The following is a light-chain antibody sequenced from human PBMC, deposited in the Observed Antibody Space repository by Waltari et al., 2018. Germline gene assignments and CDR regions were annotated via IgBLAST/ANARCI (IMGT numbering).Light chain of an antibody. CDR3: QQYSSASLT. CDR1: QSVDTNY. Sequence: IVLTQSPGPLSLSPGERATLSCRASQSVDTNYLAWYQQRPGQAPRLLIYGTFNRATGTPDRCSGSGSGTDFTLRITRLEPEDSAIYYCQQYSSASLTFGGGTKMEI. CDR2: GTF. V-gene: IGKV3-20*01. J-gene: IGKJ4*01.